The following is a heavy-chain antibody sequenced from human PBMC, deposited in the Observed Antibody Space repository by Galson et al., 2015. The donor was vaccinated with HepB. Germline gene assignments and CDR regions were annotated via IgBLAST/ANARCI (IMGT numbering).Heavy chain of an antibody. Sequence: SLRLSCAASGFTSDDYAMHWVRQRPGMGLEWVSGISWNSDSIGYADSVKGRFTVSRDNAKKFLYLQMNSLRPDDTAKYHCVKDYARMQLWSHFDFWGQGTLATVSS. D-gene: IGHD3-10*01. CDR3: VKDYARMQLWSHFDF. J-gene: IGHJ4*02. CDR1: GFTSDDYA. V-gene: IGHV3-9*02. CDR2: ISWNSDSI.